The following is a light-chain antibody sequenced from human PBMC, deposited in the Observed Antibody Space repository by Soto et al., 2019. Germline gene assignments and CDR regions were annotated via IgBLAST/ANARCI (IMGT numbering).Light chain of an antibody. CDR1: SSDVGGYNY. Sequence: QSALTQPASVSGSPGQSITISCTGTSSDVGGYNYVSWYQQHPGKAPKFMIYDVSNRPSGVSNRFSGSKSGNTASLTISGLQGEDEGDYYCSSYTSSSTRVFGTGTKLTVL. V-gene: IGLV2-14*01. J-gene: IGLJ1*01. CDR2: DVS. CDR3: SSYTSSSTRV.